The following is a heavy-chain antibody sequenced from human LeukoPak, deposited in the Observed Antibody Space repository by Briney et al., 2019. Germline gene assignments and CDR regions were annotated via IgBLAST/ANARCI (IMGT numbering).Heavy chain of an antibody. Sequence: ASVKVSCKASGYTFTSYGINWVRQAPGQGLEWMGWISAYNGNTNYAQKLQGRVTMTTDTSTSTAYMELRSLRSDDTAVYYCARHGLVRGVIITSRNWFDPWGQGTLVTVPS. J-gene: IGHJ5*02. CDR3: ARHGLVRGVIITSRNWFDP. D-gene: IGHD3-10*01. CDR1: GYTFTSYG. V-gene: IGHV1-18*01. CDR2: ISAYNGNT.